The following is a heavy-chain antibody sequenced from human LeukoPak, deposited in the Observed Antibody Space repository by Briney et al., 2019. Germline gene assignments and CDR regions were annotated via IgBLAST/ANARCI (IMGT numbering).Heavy chain of an antibody. CDR2: IYYSGST. CDR3: AREQQWLIDY. D-gene: IGHD6-19*01. CDR1: GGCISSSSYY. Sequence: SETLSLTCTVSGGCISSSSYYWGWIRQPPGKGLEWIGSIYYSGSTYYNPSLKSRVTISVDTSKNQFSLKLSSVTAADTAVYYCAREQQWLIDYWGQGTLVTVSS. J-gene: IGHJ4*02. V-gene: IGHV4-39*07.